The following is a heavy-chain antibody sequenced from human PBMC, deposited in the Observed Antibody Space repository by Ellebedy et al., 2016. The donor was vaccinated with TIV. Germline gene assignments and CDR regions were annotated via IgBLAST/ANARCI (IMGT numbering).Heavy chain of an antibody. Sequence: MPSETLSLTCTVSGGSINNYYWSWIRQPPGKGLEWIAYIYYSGTTNYNPSLKSRVTMPVDPSNHQFSLKLSSVTAADTAVYYCARVKSVGYMVAGYFDYWGRGTLVTVSS. J-gene: IGHJ4*02. CDR1: GGSINNYY. V-gene: IGHV4-59*01. CDR2: IYYSGTT. D-gene: IGHD5-18*01. CDR3: ARVKSVGYMVAGYFDY.